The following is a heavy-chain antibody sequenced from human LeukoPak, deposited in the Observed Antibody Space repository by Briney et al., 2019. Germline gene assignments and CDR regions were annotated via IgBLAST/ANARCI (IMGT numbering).Heavy chain of an antibody. CDR3: AKDSSIHLNYDFWSGYSRFDY. J-gene: IGHJ4*02. CDR2: ISGSGGST. Sequence: GGSLRLSCAASGFTFSSYAMSWVRQAPGKGLEWVSAISGSGGSTYYADSVKGRVTISRDNSKNTLYLQMNSLRAEDTAVYYCAKDSSIHLNYDFWSGYSRFDYWGQGTLVTVSS. CDR1: GFTFSSYA. D-gene: IGHD3-3*01. V-gene: IGHV3-23*01.